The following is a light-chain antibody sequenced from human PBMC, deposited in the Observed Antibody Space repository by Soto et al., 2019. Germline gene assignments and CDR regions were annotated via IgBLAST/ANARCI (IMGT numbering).Light chain of an antibody. Sequence: ETVLTQSPGTLALSPGEAATLSCRASQGVGGSYLAWYQQKPGQAPRLLIHGASSRATGITDRFSGSASGTDFTLTVSRLATEDFAVYYFKQSGRLPFTFGQGPKMEIK. CDR3: KQSGRLPFT. J-gene: IGKJ2*01. CDR2: GAS. V-gene: IGKV3-20*01. CDR1: QGVGGSY.